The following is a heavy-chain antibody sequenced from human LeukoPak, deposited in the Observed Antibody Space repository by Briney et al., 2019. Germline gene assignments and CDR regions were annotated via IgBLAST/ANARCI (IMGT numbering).Heavy chain of an antibody. D-gene: IGHD3-3*01. CDR1: GFTVTDYA. J-gene: IGHJ3*01. CDR3: ARRLSLRFDAFAV. CDR2: MSDIGPNT. Sequence: GGSLRLSCAASGFTVTDYAMTWIRQSPGKGLEWVSSMSDIGPNTYYADSVKGRFTISRDTSKNTLFLQMNSLRAEDTALYFCARRLSLRFDAFAVWGPGTVVTVSS. V-gene: IGHV3-23*01.